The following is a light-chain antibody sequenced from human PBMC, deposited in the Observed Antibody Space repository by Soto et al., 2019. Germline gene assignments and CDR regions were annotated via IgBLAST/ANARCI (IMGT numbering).Light chain of an antibody. CDR3: CSYAGSTTYV. CDR2: EGS. V-gene: IGLV2-23*01. J-gene: IGLJ1*01. Sequence: QSALTQPASVSGSPGQSITISCTGTSSDVGGYNYVSWYQQHPGKAPKLMIYEGSKRPSGVSNRFSGSTSGNTASLTISGLQAEDEADYYCCSYAGSTTYVFGTGTKVTVL. CDR1: SSDVGGYNY.